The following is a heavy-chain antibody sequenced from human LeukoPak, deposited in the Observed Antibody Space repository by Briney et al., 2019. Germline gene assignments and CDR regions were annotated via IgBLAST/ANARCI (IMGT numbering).Heavy chain of an antibody. V-gene: IGHV1-18*01. J-gene: IGHJ6*02. CDR2: ISAYNGNT. D-gene: IGHD1-26*01. Sequence: ASVKVSCKASGYTFTSYGISWVRQAPGQGLEWMGWISAYNGNTNYAQKLQGRVTITRDTSASTAYMELSSLRSEDTAVYYCARFRGSYYGMDVWGQGTTVTVSS. CDR1: GYTFTSYG. CDR3: ARFRGSYYGMDV.